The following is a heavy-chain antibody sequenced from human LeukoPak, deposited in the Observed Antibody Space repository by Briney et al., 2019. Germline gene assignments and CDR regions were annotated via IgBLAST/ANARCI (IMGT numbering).Heavy chain of an antibody. J-gene: IGHJ4*02. CDR3: ARAVAYYYDSSGYYHDY. D-gene: IGHD3-22*01. CDR2: MSSSSYI. CDR1: GFTFRSYS. V-gene: IGHV3-21*01. Sequence: GGSLRLSCAASGFTFRSYSMNWVRQAPGKGLEWVSSMSSSSYIYYADSVKGRFTISRDNAKNSLYLQMNSLRTEDTAVYYCARAVAYYYDSSGYYHDYWGQGTLVTVSS.